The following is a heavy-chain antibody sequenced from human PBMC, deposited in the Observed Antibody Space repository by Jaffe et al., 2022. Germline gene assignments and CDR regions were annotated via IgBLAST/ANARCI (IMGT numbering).Heavy chain of an antibody. CDR1: GGSISSSSYY. J-gene: IGHJ3*02. V-gene: IGHV4-39*01. CDR2: IYYSGST. Sequence: QLQLQESGPGLVKPSETLSLTCTVSGGSISSSSYYWGWIRQPPGKGLEWIGSIYYSGSTYYNPSLKSRVTISVDTSKNQFSLKLSSVTAADTAVYYCAIRPRSSGWLDAFDIWGQGTMVTVSS. CDR3: AIRPRSSGWLDAFDI. D-gene: IGHD6-19*01.